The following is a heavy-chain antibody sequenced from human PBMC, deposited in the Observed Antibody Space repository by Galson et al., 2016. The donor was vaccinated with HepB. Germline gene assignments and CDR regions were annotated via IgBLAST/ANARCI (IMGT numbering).Heavy chain of an antibody. J-gene: IGHJ4*02. Sequence: SLRLSCAASGFAFQTYAMTWVRQAPGKGLEWVSTITASGSLTYYADSVKGRFATSRDNSKSTLFLQMDGLRAEDTAVYYCAKEGLKLEFDCWGRGTLVTVSS. CDR3: AKEGLKLEFDC. V-gene: IGHV3-23*01. CDR1: GFAFQTYA. CDR2: ITASGSLT. D-gene: IGHD1-7*01.